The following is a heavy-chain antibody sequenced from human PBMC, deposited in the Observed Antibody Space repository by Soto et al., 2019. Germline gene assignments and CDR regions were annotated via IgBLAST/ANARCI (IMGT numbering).Heavy chain of an antibody. Sequence: PGGVPRLSCAASGFTFSSYWMHWVRQGPGKGLVWVSRVNSDESTTSYADPVKGRFTISRDNAKNTLYLQMSSLRVEDTALYYCVCFECGRTAVVTAMEANGYWGQGTLVT. CDR2: VNSDESTT. V-gene: IGHV3-74*01. CDR3: VCFECGRTAVVTAMEANGY. J-gene: IGHJ4*02. CDR1: GFTFSSYW. D-gene: IGHD2-21*02.